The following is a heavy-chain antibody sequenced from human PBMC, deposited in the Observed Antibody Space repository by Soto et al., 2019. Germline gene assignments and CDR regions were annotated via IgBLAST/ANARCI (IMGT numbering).Heavy chain of an antibody. J-gene: IGHJ6*02. Sequence: PGGSLRLSCAASGFTFSSYGMHWVRQAPGKGLEWVSAINWNGGSTSYADSVKGRFTISRDSAKNSLYLQMNSLRGEDTALYYCARSSNYEDYVGYIYYGMDVWGQGTTVTVSS. V-gene: IGHV3-20*04. D-gene: IGHD4-17*01. CDR1: GFTFSSYG. CDR2: INWNGGST. CDR3: ARSSNYEDYVGYIYYGMDV.